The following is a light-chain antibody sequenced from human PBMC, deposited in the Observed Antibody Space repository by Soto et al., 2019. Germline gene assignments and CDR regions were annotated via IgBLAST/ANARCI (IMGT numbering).Light chain of an antibody. J-gene: IGLJ3*02. CDR3: AAWDDSLNGGV. V-gene: IGLV1-44*01. Sequence: QSVPTQPPSASGTPGQRVTISCSGSRSNIGSNSVNWYQQLPGTAPKLLIYSNNQRPSGVPDRFSGSKSGTSASLAISGLQSEDEADYYCAAWDDSLNGGVFGGGTKLTVL. CDR1: RSNIGSNS. CDR2: SNN.